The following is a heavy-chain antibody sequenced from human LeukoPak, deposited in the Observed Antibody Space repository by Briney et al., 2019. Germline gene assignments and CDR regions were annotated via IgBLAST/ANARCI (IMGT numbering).Heavy chain of an antibody. D-gene: IGHD5-12*01. CDR1: GFTFRSYS. V-gene: IGHV3-48*01. J-gene: IGHJ4*02. CDR3: ARGPSGYHNT. Sequence: PGGSLRLSCAASGFTFRSYSMNWVRQAPGKGLEWVSYISSGSGTIYYADSVKGRFTISRDNSKNTLYLQMNSLRAEDTAVYYCARGPSGYHNTGGQGTLVTVSS. CDR2: ISSGSGTI.